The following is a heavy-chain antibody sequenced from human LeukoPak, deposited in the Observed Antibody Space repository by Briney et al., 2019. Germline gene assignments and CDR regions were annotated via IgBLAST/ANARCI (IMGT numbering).Heavy chain of an antibody. V-gene: IGHV3-23*01. Sequence: GGSLRLSCAASGFTFSSYAMSWVRQASGKGLEWVSAISGSGGSTYYADSVKGRFTISRDNSKNTLYLQMNSLRAEDTAVYYCAKDFTHKYCSSTSCYTDNYWGQGTLVTVSS. J-gene: IGHJ4*02. CDR2: ISGSGGST. CDR3: AKDFTHKYCSSTSCYTDNY. CDR1: GFTFSSYA. D-gene: IGHD2-2*02.